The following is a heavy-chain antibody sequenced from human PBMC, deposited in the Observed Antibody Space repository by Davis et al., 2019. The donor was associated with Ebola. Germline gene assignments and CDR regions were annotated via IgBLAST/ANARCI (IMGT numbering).Heavy chain of an antibody. CDR2: INPNSDGT. CDR3: AREGEATGRGYYYYGMDV. Sequence: ASVKVSCKASGYTFTGYYMHWVRQAPGQGLEWMGWINPNSDGTNYAQKFQGWVTMARDTSISTAYMELSRLRSDDTAVYYCAREGEATGRGYYYYGMDVWGQGTTVTVSS. D-gene: IGHD1-26*01. V-gene: IGHV1-2*04. CDR1: GYTFTGYY. J-gene: IGHJ6*02.